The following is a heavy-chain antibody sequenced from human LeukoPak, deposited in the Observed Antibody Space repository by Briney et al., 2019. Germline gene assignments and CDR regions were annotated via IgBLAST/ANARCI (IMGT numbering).Heavy chain of an antibody. J-gene: IGHJ4*02. CDR2: ISSSSSYI. Sequence: GGSLRLSCAASGFTFSSYSMTWVRQAPGKGLEWVSSISSSSSYIYYADSVKGRFTISRDNAKNSLYLQMNSLRAEDTAVYYCAKLLYDPFGGAFNNWGQGTLVTVSS. CDR1: GFTFSSYS. CDR3: AKLLYDPFGGAFNN. D-gene: IGHD3-10*01. V-gene: IGHV3-21*04.